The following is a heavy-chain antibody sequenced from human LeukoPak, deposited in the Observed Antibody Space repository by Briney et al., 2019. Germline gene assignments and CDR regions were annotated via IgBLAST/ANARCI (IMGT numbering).Heavy chain of an antibody. CDR3: VTYYYGSSAPKRNY. V-gene: IGHV4-39*07. CDR2: ISHSGST. Sequence: SETLSLTCTVSGGSISSSNWYWGWIRQPPGKGLEWIGEISHSGSTTYNPSLRSRVTISGDTSKKQFSLKLSSVTAADTAVYYCVTYYYGSSAPKRNYWGQGILVTVSS. J-gene: IGHJ4*02. CDR1: GGSISSSNWY. D-gene: IGHD3-22*01.